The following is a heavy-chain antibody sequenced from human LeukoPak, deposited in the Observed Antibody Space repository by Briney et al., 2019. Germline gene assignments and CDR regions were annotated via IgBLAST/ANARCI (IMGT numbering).Heavy chain of an antibody. CDR3: ARDFRFLDDY. V-gene: IGHV3-7*01. CDR1: GFTFSNYW. Sequence: GGSLRLPCAASGFTFSNYWMTWVRQAPGKGLEWVGNIKQDGSEKYYVDSVKGRFTISRDNAKNSLYLQMNSLRAEDTAVYYCARDFRFLDDYWGQGTLVTVSS. CDR2: IKQDGSEK. J-gene: IGHJ4*02. D-gene: IGHD3-3*01.